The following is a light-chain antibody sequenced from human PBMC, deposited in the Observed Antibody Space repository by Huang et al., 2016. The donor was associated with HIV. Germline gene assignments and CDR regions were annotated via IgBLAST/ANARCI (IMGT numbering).Light chain of an antibody. CDR1: PSVSRNY. V-gene: IGKV3-20*01. CDR3: QQTGRSPWT. CDR2: RAS. J-gene: IGKJ1*01. Sequence: IELTQSPVTLSLSPGERATLSCMARPSVSRNYVAWVQQKPGQAPRLLIYRASRMATGIPDKFSGSGSGTDFTLTIDRLEPEDLAFYYCQQTGRSPWTFGQGTKVEI.